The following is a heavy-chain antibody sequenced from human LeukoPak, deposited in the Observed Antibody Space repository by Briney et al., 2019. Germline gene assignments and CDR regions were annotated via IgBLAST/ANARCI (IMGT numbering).Heavy chain of an antibody. V-gene: IGHV1-46*01. CDR2: INPSGGST. D-gene: IGHD4-23*01. J-gene: IGHJ4*02. Sequence: ASVKVSCKASGGTFSSYAISWVRQAPGQGLEWMGIINPSGGSTSYAQKFQGRVTMTRETSTSTVYMELSSLRSEDTAVYYCARVGDYGGNPDYWGQGTLVTVSS. CDR1: GGTFSSYA. CDR3: ARVGDYGGNPDY.